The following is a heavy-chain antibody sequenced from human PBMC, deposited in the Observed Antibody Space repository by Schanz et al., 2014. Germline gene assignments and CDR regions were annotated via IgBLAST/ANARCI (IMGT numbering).Heavy chain of an antibody. V-gene: IGHV3-30*04. Sequence: QLQLVESGGGVVQPGRSLRLSCAASGFPLSTYAMHWVRQAPGKGLEWVAVISYDGSNKYYADSVKGRFTISRDNSKNTLYLQMNSLRAEDTAVYYCARAMIVVVVGAGNGMDVWGQGTTVTVSS. D-gene: IGHD2-15*01. J-gene: IGHJ6*02. CDR3: ARAMIVVVVGAGNGMDV. CDR1: GFPLSTYA. CDR2: ISYDGSNK.